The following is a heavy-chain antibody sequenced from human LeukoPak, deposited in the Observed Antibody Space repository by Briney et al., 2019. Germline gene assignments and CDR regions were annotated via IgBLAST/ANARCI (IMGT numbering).Heavy chain of an antibody. CDR1: GYTFTGYY. CDR2: INPNSGGT. V-gene: IGHV1-2*02. D-gene: IGHD4-17*01. Sequence: GASVKVSCKASGYTFTGYYMHWVRQAPGQGLEWMGWINPNSGGTNYAQKFQGRVTMTRDTTISTAYMELSRLRSDDTAVYYCASTKATVTANWFDPWGQGTLVTASS. J-gene: IGHJ5*02. CDR3: ASTKATVTANWFDP.